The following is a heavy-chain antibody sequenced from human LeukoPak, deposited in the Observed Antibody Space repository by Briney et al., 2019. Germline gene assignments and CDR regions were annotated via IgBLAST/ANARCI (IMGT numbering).Heavy chain of an antibody. D-gene: IGHD3-22*01. CDR3: ATDAYYYDSSAYSTSVHYFDY. CDR1: GYTFTSYG. Sequence: ASVKVSCKASGYTFTSYGISWVRQAPGQGIEGMGWISAYNGNTNYAQKLQGRVTMTTDTSTSTAYMELSRLRSDDTAVYYCATDAYYYDSSAYSTSVHYFDYWGQGTLVTVSS. V-gene: IGHV1-18*01. J-gene: IGHJ4*02. CDR2: ISAYNGNT.